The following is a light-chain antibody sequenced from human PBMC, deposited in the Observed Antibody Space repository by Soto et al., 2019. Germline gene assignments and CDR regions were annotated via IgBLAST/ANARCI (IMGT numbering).Light chain of an antibody. CDR1: QSISDT. CDR3: QQYNNWPPWT. CDR2: GAS. J-gene: IGKJ1*01. Sequence: EIVMTQSPATLSVSQGGRATLSCRASQSISDTLAWYQQKPGQAPRLLIHGASTRAPGFPARFSGSGSGTDFTLTISSLQSEDFAVYYCQQYNNWPPWTFGQGTKVDIK. V-gene: IGKV3-15*01.